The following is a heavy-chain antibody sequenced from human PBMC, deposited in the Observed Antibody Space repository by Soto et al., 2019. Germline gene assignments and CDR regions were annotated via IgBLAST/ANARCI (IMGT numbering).Heavy chain of an antibody. Sequence: QVQLVESGGGVVQPGRSLRLSCAASGFTFSSYGMHWVRQAPGKGLEWVAVIWYDGSNKYYADSVKGRFTISRDNSKKPLYLQMNSLIAEDTAVYYCARDPKYYYDSSGYYLSYGMDVW. J-gene: IGHJ6*01. D-gene: IGHD3-22*01. CDR3: ARDPKYYYDSSGYYLSYGMDV. V-gene: IGHV3-33*01. CDR1: GFTFSSYG. CDR2: IWYDGSNK.